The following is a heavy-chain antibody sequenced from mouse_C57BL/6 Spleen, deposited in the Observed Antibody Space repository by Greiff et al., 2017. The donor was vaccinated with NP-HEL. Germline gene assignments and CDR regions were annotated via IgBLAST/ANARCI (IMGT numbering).Heavy chain of an antibody. Sequence: VQLQQSGPELVKPGASVKISCKASGYTFTDYYMNWVKQSHGKSLEWIGDINPNNGGTSYNQKFKGKATLTVDKSSSTAYMELRSLTSEDSAVYYCVGTAFAYWGQGTLVTVSA. V-gene: IGHV1-26*01. J-gene: IGHJ3*01. CDR2: INPNNGGT. D-gene: IGHD3-3*01. CDR1: GYTFTDYY. CDR3: VGTAFAY.